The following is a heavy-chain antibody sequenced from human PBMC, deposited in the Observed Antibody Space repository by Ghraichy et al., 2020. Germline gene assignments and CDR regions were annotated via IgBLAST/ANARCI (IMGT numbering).Heavy chain of an antibody. Sequence: GESLNISCAASGFTFSSYWMSWVRQAPGKGLEWVANIKQDGSEKYYVDSVKGRFTISRDNAKNSLYLQMNSLRAEDTAVYYCARGGKRSSGYYGWGQGTLVTVSS. V-gene: IGHV3-7*04. CDR2: IKQDGSEK. D-gene: IGHD3-22*01. CDR1: GFTFSSYW. J-gene: IGHJ4*02. CDR3: ARGGKRSSGYYG.